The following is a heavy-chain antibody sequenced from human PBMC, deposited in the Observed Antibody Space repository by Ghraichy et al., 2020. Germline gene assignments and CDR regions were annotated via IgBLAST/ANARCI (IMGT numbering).Heavy chain of an antibody. J-gene: IGHJ5*02. D-gene: IGHD3-22*01. CDR1: GGSISSYY. CDR2: IYYSGST. V-gene: IGHV4-59*01. Sequence: SETLSLTCTVSGGSISSYYWSWIRQPPGKGLEWIGYIYYSGSTNYNPSLKSRVTISVDTSRNQFSLKLSFVTAADTAVYYCARDKWGDYYDSSGYLGWFDPWGQGTLVTVSS. CDR3: ARDKWGDYYDSSGYLGWFDP.